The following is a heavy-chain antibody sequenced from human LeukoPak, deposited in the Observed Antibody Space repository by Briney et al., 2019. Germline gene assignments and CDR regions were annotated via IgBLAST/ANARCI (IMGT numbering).Heavy chain of an antibody. CDR1: GYSFTSYW. J-gene: IGHJ2*01. CDR2: IYPGDSDT. D-gene: IGHD4-11*01. V-gene: IGHV5-51*01. CDR3: ARRTTMAYWYFDL. Sequence: GESLKISCKGSGYSFTSYWIGWVRQMPGKGLEWMGIIYPGDSDTRYSPPFQGQVTISADKSISTAYLQWSSLKASDTAMYYCARRTTMAYWYFDLWGRGTLVTVSS.